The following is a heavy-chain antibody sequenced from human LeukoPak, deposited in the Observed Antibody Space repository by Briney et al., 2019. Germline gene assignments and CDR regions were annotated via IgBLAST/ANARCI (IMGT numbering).Heavy chain of an antibody. CDR1: GGSISSYY. J-gene: IGHJ4*02. CDR2: IYTCGST. Sequence: SETLSLTCTVSGGSISSYYWSWVRQPAGKGLEWIGRIYTCGSTNYNPSLKSRVTMSVDTSKNQFSLKLRSVTAADTAVYYCARSQYDAWIQLWLFDYWGQGTLVTVSS. D-gene: IGHD5-18*01. CDR3: ARSQYDAWIQLWLFDY. V-gene: IGHV4-4*07.